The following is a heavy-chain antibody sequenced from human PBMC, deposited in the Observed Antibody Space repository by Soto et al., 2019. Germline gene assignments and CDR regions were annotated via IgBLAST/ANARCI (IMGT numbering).Heavy chain of an antibody. CDR1: GFTFSSYS. J-gene: IGHJ5*02. Sequence: VQLTESGGGLVQPGGSLRLSCAASGFTFSSYSMTWVRQAPGKGLEWVSGISDSGGKTWYADSVKGRFTISRDNSKHTLFLQMNSLRAEDTAVYFCSKWSGFGDAWGQGTLVTVSS. V-gene: IGHV3-23*01. CDR2: ISDSGGKT. CDR3: SKWSGFGDA. D-gene: IGHD3-10*01.